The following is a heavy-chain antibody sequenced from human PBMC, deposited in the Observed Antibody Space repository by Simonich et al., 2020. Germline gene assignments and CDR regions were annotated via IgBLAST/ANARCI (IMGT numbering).Heavy chain of an antibody. V-gene: IGHV4-59*08. CDR2: IYYSGST. Sequence: QVQLQESGPGLVKPSETLSLTCTVSGGSISSYYWSWIRQPPGKGLEWIGCIYYSGSTTYNPSLKSRVTISVDTSKNQFSLKLSSVPAADTAVYYCARHDRWLQFYFDYWGQGTLVTVSS. D-gene: IGHD5-12*01. J-gene: IGHJ4*02. CDR1: GGSISSYY. CDR3: ARHDRWLQFYFDY.